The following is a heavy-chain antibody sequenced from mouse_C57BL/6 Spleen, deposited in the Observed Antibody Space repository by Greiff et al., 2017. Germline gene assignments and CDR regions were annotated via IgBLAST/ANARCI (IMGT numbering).Heavy chain of an antibody. CDR1: GYTFTSYW. V-gene: IGHV1-55*01. D-gene: IGHD2-4*01. J-gene: IGHJ3*01. CDR2: IYPGSGSP. Sequence: QVQLQQPGAELVKPGASVKMSCKASGYTFTSYWITWVKQRPGQGLEWIGDIYPGSGSPNYNEKFKSKATLTVDTSSSTAYMQLSSLTSEDSAVYYCARGHDYDYDAPFFAYWGQGTLVTVSA. CDR3: ARGHDYDYDAPFFAY.